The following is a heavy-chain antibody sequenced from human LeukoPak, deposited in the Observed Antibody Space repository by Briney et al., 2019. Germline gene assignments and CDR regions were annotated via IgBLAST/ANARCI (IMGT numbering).Heavy chain of an antibody. V-gene: IGHV3-48*01. Sequence: GGSLRLSCAASGFTFSTYSMNWVRQAPGKGLEWISYISSSSTTIYYADSVKGRFTISRDNAKNSLYLQMNSLRAEDTAVYYCPLELGEGFDYWGQGTLVTVSS. J-gene: IGHJ4*02. CDR2: ISSSSTTI. CDR1: GFTFSTYS. D-gene: IGHD1-7*01. CDR3: PLELGEGFDY.